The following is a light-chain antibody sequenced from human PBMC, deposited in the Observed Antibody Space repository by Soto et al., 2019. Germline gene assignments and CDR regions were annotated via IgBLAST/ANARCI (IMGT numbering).Light chain of an antibody. J-gene: IGKJ1*01. Sequence: DIQMTQSPSSLSASVEDRVIITCRASQSISNHLNWYQQKPGKAPKLLIFAASSLQSGVPSRFSGSRSGPDFTLTISILQPEDCATYYCQHSYSSAPPLVQRTKV. V-gene: IGKV1-39*01. CDR3: QHSYSSAPP. CDR2: AAS. CDR1: QSISNH.